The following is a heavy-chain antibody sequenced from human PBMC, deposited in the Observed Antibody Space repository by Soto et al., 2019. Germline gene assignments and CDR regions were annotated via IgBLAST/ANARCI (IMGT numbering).Heavy chain of an antibody. CDR2: TSNSGGTT. J-gene: IGHJ4*02. Sequence: GSLRLSCAASGFTFNNYAMSWVRQAPGKGLEWVSSTSNSGGTTYYADSVRGRFTVSRDNSRNTLYVQMHSLRAEDTAIYYCATISVASASHYWGQGTLVTVSS. V-gene: IGHV3-23*01. CDR3: ATISVASASHY. CDR1: GFTFNNYA. D-gene: IGHD6-19*01.